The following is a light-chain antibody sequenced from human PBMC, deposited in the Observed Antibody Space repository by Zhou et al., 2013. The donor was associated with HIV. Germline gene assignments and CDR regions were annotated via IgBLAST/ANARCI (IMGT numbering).Light chain of an antibody. V-gene: IGKV3-20*01. CDR3: QQYGNSPVWT. Sequence: EIVLTQSPGTLSLSPGEGATLSCRASHTISANYLAWYQQKPGQAPRLLVYGASTRATGIPDRFTGSGSGTDFTLTFTTLGPEDFAVYYCQQYGNSPVWTFGQGTKVEIK. CDR1: HTISANY. CDR2: GAS. J-gene: IGKJ1*01.